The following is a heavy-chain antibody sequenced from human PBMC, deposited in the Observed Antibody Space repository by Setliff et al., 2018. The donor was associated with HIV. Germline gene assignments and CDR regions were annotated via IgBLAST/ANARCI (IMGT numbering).Heavy chain of an antibody. CDR3: ARFHPYDYDSNYYGYYFDY. D-gene: IGHD3-22*01. Sequence: SETLSLTCAVYGGSLSGHYWSWIRQPPGKGLEWIGESNHVGRTNYNPSLKSRVTVSVDTSKSQFSLKLSSVTAADTAVYCCARFHPYDYDSNYYGYYFDYWGQGTLVTVSS. CDR1: GGSLSGHY. CDR2: SNHVGRT. V-gene: IGHV4-34*01. J-gene: IGHJ4*02.